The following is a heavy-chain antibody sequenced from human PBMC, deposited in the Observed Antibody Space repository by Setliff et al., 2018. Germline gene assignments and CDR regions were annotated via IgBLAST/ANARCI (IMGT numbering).Heavy chain of an antibody. CDR2: VYRSGNT. CDR1: GVSISSYY. D-gene: IGHD3-22*01. Sequence: PSETLSLTCNVSGVSISSYYWSWIRQPPGKGLEWIGDVYRSGNTRFNPSLQSRLTLSVDMSANQFSLTLKSVTAADTAVYFCARRGSGSYYDGADFLSFDFWGQGAPVTVS. CDR3: ARRGSGSYYDGADFLSFDF. V-gene: IGHV4-59*04. J-gene: IGHJ4*02.